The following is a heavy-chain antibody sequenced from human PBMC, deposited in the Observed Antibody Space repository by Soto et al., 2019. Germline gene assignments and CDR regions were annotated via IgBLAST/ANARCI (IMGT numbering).Heavy chain of an antibody. D-gene: IGHD2-15*01. CDR2: ISATTGNT. V-gene: IGHV3-23*01. J-gene: IGHJ4*02. Sequence: GGSLRLSCAASGFNFSIYSMIWVRQAPGKGLEWVSGISATTGNTYYTNSVKGRFTISRDNFENTLFLQMNNLRAEDTALYYCAIDSDGGYWGQGTLVTVSS. CDR3: AIDSDGGY. CDR1: GFNFSIYS.